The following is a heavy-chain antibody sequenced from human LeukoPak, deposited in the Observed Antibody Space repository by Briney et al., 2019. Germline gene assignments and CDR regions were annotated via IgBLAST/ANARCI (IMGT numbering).Heavy chain of an antibody. V-gene: IGHV4-61*08. J-gene: IGHJ2*01. D-gene: IGHD3-9*01. CDR1: GGSISSGDYY. CDR2: IYYSGST. Sequence: SETLSLTCTVSGGSISSGDYYWSWIRQPPGKGLEWIGYIYYSGSTNYNPSLKSRVTISVDTSKNQFSLKLSSVTAADTAVYYCARPYYDILTGYLYWYFDLWGRGTLVTVSS. CDR3: ARPYYDILTGYLYWYFDL.